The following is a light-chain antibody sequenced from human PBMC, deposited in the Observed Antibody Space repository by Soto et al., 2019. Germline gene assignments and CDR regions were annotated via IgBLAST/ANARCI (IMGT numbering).Light chain of an antibody. V-gene: IGKV1-17*01. J-gene: IGKJ4*01. CDR1: QGIRND. Sequence: DIQMTQSPSSLSASVGDRVTITCRASQGIRNDLGWYQRKPGKAPKRLIYAASSFQSGVPSRFGGGGSGTEFPLTISSLQPEVFVTYYCQQFNSYPLPFGGGTKGDIK. CDR2: AAS. CDR3: QQFNSYPLP.